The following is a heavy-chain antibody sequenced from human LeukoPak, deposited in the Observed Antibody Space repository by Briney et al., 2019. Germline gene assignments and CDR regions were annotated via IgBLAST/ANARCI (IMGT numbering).Heavy chain of an antibody. CDR1: GFTFSSYA. Sequence: GGSLRLSCAASGFTFSSYAMSWVRQAPGKGLEWVSAISGSGGSTYYADSVKGRFTISRDNSKNTLYLQMNSLRAEDTAVYYRANGFRGVITEFDYWGQGTLVTVSS. V-gene: IGHV3-23*01. CDR3: ANGFRGVITEFDY. J-gene: IGHJ4*02. CDR2: ISGSGGST. D-gene: IGHD3-10*01.